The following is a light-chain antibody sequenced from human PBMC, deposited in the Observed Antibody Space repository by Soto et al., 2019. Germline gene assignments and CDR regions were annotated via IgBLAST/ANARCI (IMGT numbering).Light chain of an antibody. J-gene: IGLJ2*01. V-gene: IGLV4-69*01. Sequence: QSVLTQSPSASASLGASVNLTCTLSNGHSSFAIAWHQQQPEKGPRYLMKLNNDGSHHKGDGIPDRFSGSSSAAERYLTISSLQSDDEADCYSQTGGTAPLFGGGTKVTVL. CDR1: NGHSSFA. CDR3: QTGGTAPL. CDR2: LNNDGSH.